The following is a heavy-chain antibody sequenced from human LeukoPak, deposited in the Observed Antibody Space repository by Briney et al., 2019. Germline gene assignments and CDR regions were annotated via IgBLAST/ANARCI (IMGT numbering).Heavy chain of an antibody. CDR2: INPGGRST. Sequence: WASVKVSCKASGYTFTNYYIHWVRQAPEQGLEWMGIINPGGRSTSYAQKFQGRVTMTRDMSTSTVYMELSSLRSEDTAVYYCAREIGPIQLHLWGSAFDYWGQGTLVTVSS. V-gene: IGHV1-46*01. J-gene: IGHJ4*02. CDR3: AREIGPIQLHLWGSAFDY. CDR1: GYTFTNYY. D-gene: IGHD5-24*01.